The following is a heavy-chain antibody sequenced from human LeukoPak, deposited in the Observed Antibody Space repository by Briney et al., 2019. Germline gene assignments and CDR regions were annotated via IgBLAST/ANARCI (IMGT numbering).Heavy chain of an antibody. CDR3: ARNVVPGWSDF. CDR1: GGSISSGGYY. V-gene: IGHV4-31*03. CDR2: IYYSGST. D-gene: IGHD2-2*01. J-gene: IGHJ4*02. Sequence: SETLSLTCTVSGGSISSGGYYWSWIRQHPGKGLEWIGYIYYSGSTYYNPSLKSRVTISVDTSKNQFSLKLSSVTAADTAVYFCARNVVPGWSDFWGQGTLVTVSS.